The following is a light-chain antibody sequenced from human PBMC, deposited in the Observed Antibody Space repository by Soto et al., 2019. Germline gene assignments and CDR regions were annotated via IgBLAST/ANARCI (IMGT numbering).Light chain of an antibody. Sequence: QAVVTQPPSASGTPGQRVTISCSGSSSSIGSNSVNWYQQLPRTAPKVLIYTNSQRPSGVPDRFSGSKSGTSASLAISGLQPEDEADYYCAAWDGSLNVYVFGTGTKLTVL. CDR1: SSSIGSNS. CDR2: TNS. J-gene: IGLJ1*01. CDR3: AAWDGSLNVYV. V-gene: IGLV1-44*01.